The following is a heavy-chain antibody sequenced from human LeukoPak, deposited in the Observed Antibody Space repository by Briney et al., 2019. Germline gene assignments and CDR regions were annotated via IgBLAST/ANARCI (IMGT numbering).Heavy chain of an antibody. CDR2: ISSSGSTI. CDR3: ARVFYGSGSRYFDY. D-gene: IGHD3-10*01. V-gene: IGHV3-11*01. Sequence: GGSLRLSCAASGFTFSDYYMSWIRQAPGKWLEWVSYISSSGSTIYYADSMKGRFTISRDNAKHSLYLQMNSLRAEDTAVYYCARVFYGSGSRYFDYWGQGTLVTVSS. CDR1: GFTFSDYY. J-gene: IGHJ4*02.